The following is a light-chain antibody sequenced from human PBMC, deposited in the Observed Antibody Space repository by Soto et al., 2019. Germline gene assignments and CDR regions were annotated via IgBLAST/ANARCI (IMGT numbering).Light chain of an antibody. J-gene: IGLJ1*01. V-gene: IGLV2-14*01. Sequence: QSALTQPASVSGSPGQSITISCTGTSSDVGGYNFVSWYQQYPGKAPKLMIFEISNRPSEVSNRLSGSKSGNTASLTISGLQAEDEADYYCSSYTTSSTSVFGTGTKVTVL. CDR2: EIS. CDR3: SSYTTSSTSV. CDR1: SSDVGGYNF.